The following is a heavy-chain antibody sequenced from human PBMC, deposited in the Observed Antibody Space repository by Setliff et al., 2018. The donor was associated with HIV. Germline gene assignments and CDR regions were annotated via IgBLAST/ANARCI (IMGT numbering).Heavy chain of an antibody. CDR3: ARSVAGTLVWSL. Sequence: SLTCAVSGYSISSGYYWGWIRQPPGKGLEWIGGIYHSGNTYYNPSLKSRVTISVDTSENQFSLKLSSVTAADTAVYYCARSVAGTLVWSLWGQGTLVTVSS. CDR1: GYSISSGYY. D-gene: IGHD6-13*01. J-gene: IGHJ4*02. CDR2: IYHSGNT. V-gene: IGHV4-38-2*01.